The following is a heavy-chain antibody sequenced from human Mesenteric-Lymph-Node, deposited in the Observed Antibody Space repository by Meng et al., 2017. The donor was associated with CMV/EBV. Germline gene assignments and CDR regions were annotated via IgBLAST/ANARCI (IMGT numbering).Heavy chain of an antibody. CDR2: IYYSGST. CDR3: ARQPYDFWSGYYDAFDI. CDR1: GGSISSYY. D-gene: IGHD3-3*01. V-gene: IGHV4-59*08. Sequence: GSLRLSCTVSGGSISSYYWSWIRQPPGKGLEWIGYIYYSGSTNYNPSLKSRVTISVDTSKNQFSLKLSSVTAADTAVYYCARQPYDFWSGYYDAFDIWGQGTMVTVSS. J-gene: IGHJ3*02.